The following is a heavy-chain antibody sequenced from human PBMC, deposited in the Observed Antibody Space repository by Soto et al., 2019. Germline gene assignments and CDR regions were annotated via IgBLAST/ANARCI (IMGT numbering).Heavy chain of an antibody. D-gene: IGHD2-15*01. Sequence: GASVKVSCKASGYTFTSYGISWVRQAPGQGLEWMGRISAYNGNTNYAQKLQGRVTMTTDTSTSTAYMELRSLRSDDTAVYYCARDRLDIVVVVAATSGFYYGMDVWGQGTTVTVS. CDR2: ISAYNGNT. CDR3: ARDRLDIVVVVAATSGFYYGMDV. J-gene: IGHJ6*02. CDR1: GYTFTSYG. V-gene: IGHV1-18*01.